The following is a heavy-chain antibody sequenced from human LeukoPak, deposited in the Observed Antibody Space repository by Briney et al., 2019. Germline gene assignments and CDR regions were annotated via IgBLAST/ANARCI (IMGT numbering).Heavy chain of an antibody. CDR1: GGSISSSSYY. D-gene: IGHD2-15*01. Sequence: KPSETLSLTCTVSGGSISSSSYYWGWIRQPPGKGLEWIGSIYYSGSTYYNPSLKSRVTISVDTSKNQFSLKLSSVTAADTAVYYCARGRYCSGGSCYAVSLASELCGMDVWGQGTTVTVSS. CDR3: ARGRYCSGGSCYAVSLASELCGMDV. V-gene: IGHV4-39*07. J-gene: IGHJ6*02. CDR2: IYYSGST.